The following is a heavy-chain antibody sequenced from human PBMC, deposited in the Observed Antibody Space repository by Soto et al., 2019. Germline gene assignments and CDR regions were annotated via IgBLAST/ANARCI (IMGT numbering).Heavy chain of an antibody. Sequence: GASVKVSCKASGGTFSIYASSWVRQAPGQGLEWMGGIIPIFGTANYAQKFQGRVTITADESTSTAYMELSSLRSEDTAVYYCARDPREYYFDYWGQGTLVTVSS. CDR3: ARDPREYYFDY. J-gene: IGHJ4*02. V-gene: IGHV1-69*13. CDR2: IIPIFGTA. CDR1: GGTFSIYA.